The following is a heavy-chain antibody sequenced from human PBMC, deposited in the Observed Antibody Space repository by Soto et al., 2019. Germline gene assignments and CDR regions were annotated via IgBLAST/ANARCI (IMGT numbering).Heavy chain of an antibody. J-gene: IGHJ6*02. Sequence: GALRLSCAASGFTFSSYSLNWVRQAPGKGLEWVPYISSSSSTIYYAVSVKGRFTISRDNAKNSLYLQMNSLRDEDTAVYYCARDRYSYYDFWSGSLAYYYYGMDVWGQGTTVTVSS. CDR2: ISSSSSTI. CDR3: ARDRYSYYDFWSGSLAYYYYGMDV. V-gene: IGHV3-48*02. CDR1: GFTFSSYS. D-gene: IGHD3-3*01.